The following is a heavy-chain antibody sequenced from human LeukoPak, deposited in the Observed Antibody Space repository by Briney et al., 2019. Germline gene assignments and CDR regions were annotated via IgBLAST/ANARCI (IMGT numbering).Heavy chain of an antibody. CDR2: VYYSGST. Sequence: SETLSLTCTLSGDSIGTYCWSWIRQPPGKGLEWIGYVYYSGSTNYNPSLKSRVTISVDTSKNQFSLKLSSVTAADTAVYYCARVYGAGYDFRGAFDIWGQGTMVTVPS. CDR3: ARVYGAGYDFRGAFDI. CDR1: GDSIGTYC. D-gene: IGHD5-12*01. J-gene: IGHJ3*02. V-gene: IGHV4-59*01.